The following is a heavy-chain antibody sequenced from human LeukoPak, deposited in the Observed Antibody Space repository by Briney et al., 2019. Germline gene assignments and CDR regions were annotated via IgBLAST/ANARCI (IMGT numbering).Heavy chain of an antibody. CDR1: GGSVSSGSYY. Sequence: PSETLSLTCTVSGGSVSSGSYYWSWIRQPPGKGLEWIGYIYYSGSTNCNPSLKSRVTISVDTSKNQFSLKLSSVTAADTAVYYCAREAKYSSNRGSVDYWGQGTLVTVSS. J-gene: IGHJ4*02. CDR3: AREAKYSSNRGSVDY. CDR2: IYYSGST. V-gene: IGHV4-61*01. D-gene: IGHD6-13*01.